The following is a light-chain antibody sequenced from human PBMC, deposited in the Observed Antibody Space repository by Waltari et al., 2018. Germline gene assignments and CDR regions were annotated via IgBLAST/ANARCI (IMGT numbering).Light chain of an antibody. CDR3: QQRGNLPET. CDR2: DAS. J-gene: IGKJ2*01. Sequence: LSLSPGDRATLSCRASQNVNSFLAWYQQKRGQAPRLLIYDASKRATGIPDRISGSGSGTDFTLTISSLEPEDFAIYYCQQRGNLPETFGRGTRVEMK. CDR1: QNVNSF. V-gene: IGKV3-11*01.